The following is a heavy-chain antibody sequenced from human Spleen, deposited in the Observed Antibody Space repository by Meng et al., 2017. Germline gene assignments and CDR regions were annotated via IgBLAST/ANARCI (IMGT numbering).Heavy chain of an antibody. J-gene: IGHJ1*01. V-gene: IGHV4-34*01. CDR1: GGSFSGDY. CDR3: ARGSGGSYFAYFQH. CDR2: INHSGST. D-gene: IGHD1-26*01. Sequence: QVQLQQWGAGLWKPSETLSRTCAVYGGSFSGDYWSWIRQPPGKGLEWIGEINHSGSTNYNPSLKSRVTISVDTSKNQFSLKLSSVTAADTAVYYCARGSGGSYFAYFQHWGQGTLVTVSS.